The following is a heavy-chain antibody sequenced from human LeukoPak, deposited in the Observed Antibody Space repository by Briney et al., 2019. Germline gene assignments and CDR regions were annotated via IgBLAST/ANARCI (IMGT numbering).Heavy chain of an antibody. J-gene: IGHJ4*02. CDR1: GYIFTDYY. D-gene: IGHD6-19*01. CDR2: INPNSGST. V-gene: IGHV1-2*02. CDR3: TRDRGYGWYVSDH. Sequence: ASVKVSCKASGYIFTDYYMHWVRQAPGQGLEWMGWINPNSGSTNYAQKFKGRVTMTRDTSISTTYMELNSLRSDDTALYYCTRDRGYGWYVSDHWGQGTLVTVSS.